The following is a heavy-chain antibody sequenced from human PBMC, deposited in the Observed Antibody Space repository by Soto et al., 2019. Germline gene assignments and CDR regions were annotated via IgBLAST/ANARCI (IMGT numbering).Heavy chain of an antibody. CDR1: GVSISTYY. CDR3: ARLGLYYGSGSYYNGIDY. Sequence: PSETLSLTCTVSGVSISTYYWSWIRQPPGKGLEWIGYIYYSGSTNYNPSLKSRVTISVDTSKNQFSLKLSSVTAADTAVYYCARLGLYYGSGSYYNGIDYWGQGTLVTVSS. CDR2: IYYSGST. J-gene: IGHJ4*02. D-gene: IGHD3-10*01. V-gene: IGHV4-59*01.